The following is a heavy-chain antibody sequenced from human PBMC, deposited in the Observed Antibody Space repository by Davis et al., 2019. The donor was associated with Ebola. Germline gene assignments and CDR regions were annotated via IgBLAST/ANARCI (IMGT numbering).Heavy chain of an antibody. CDR1: GFTFSSYA. J-gene: IGHJ4*02. V-gene: IGHV3-23*01. CDR2: ISGSGGST. Sequence: GESLKISCAASGFTFSSYAMSWVRQAPGKGLEWVSAISGSGGSTYYADSVKGRFTISRDNSKNTLYLQMNSLRAEDTAVYYCAKEKGDCSSTSCYYSDYWGQGTLVTVSS. D-gene: IGHD2-2*01. CDR3: AKEKGDCSSTSCYYSDY.